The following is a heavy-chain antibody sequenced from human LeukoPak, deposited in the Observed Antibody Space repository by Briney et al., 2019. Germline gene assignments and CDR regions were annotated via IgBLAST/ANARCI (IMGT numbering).Heavy chain of an antibody. D-gene: IGHD1-26*01. J-gene: IGHJ4*02. V-gene: IGHV4-34*01. CDR1: GGSFSGYY. CDR2: INHSGST. Sequence: SETLSLTCAVYGGSFSGYYWSWIRQPPGKGLEWIGEINHSGSTNYNPSLKSQVTISVDTSKNQFSLKLSSVTAADTAVYYCARGRSGGYYRRYYFDYWGQGTLVTVSS. CDR3: ARGRSGGYYRRYYFDY.